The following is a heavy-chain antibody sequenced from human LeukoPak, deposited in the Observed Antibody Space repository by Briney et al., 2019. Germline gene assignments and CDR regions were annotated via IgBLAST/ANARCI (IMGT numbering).Heavy chain of an antibody. J-gene: IGHJ4*02. CDR3: ARARLSIVRGITNFDY. D-gene: IGHD3-10*01. CDR1: GGSFSGYY. CDR2: INHSGST. V-gene: IGHV4-34*01. Sequence: SETLSLTCAVYGGSFSGYYWSWIRQPPGKGLEWIGEINHSGSTNYNPSLKSRVTISVDTSKNQFSLILSSVTAADTAVYFCARARLSIVRGITNFDYWGQRTVVTVSS.